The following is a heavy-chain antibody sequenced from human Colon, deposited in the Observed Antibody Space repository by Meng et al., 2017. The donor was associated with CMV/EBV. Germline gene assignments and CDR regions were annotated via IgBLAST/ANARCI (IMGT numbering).Heavy chain of an antibody. V-gene: IGHV2-70D*14. D-gene: IGHD6-13*01. Sequence: SGPTLVKPPQTLTLTCTFSGFSLSTSGVGVGWIRQPPGKALEWLAHIDWDDHKVYSSSVKARLTISKDTSRNRVVLTMTDMDPVDTATYYCARTYRSRLSSPFDFWGQGTLVTVSS. CDR1: GFSLSTSGVG. CDR2: IDWDDHK. CDR3: ARTYRSRLSSPFDF. J-gene: IGHJ4*02.